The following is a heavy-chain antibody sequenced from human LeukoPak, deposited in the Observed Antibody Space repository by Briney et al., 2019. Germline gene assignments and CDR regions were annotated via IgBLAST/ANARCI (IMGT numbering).Heavy chain of an antibody. D-gene: IGHD3-10*01. CDR1: GGSISSYY. V-gene: IGHV4-59*08. CDR3: ASSITMVRVFDY. CDR2: IYYSGST. J-gene: IGHJ4*02. Sequence: PSETLSLTCTVPGGSISSYYWSWIRQTPGKGLEWIGHIYYSGSTNYNPFLKSRVTISVDASKDQFSLKLSSVTAADTAVYYCASSITMVRVFDYWGQGTLVTVSS.